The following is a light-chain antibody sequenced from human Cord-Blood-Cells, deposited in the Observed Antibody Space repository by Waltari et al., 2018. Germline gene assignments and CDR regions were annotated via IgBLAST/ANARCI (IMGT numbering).Light chain of an antibody. J-gene: IGKJ2*01. CDR2: LGS. CDR1: QSLLHSNGYSY. CDR3: MQALQTPYT. Sequence: DIVMTQSPLSLPVTPGGAASISCSSSQSLLHSNGYSYLDWYLQKPGQSPQLLIYLGSNRASGVPDRFSGSGSGTDFTLKISRVEAEDVGVYYCMQALQTPYTFGQGTKLEIK. V-gene: IGKV2-28*01.